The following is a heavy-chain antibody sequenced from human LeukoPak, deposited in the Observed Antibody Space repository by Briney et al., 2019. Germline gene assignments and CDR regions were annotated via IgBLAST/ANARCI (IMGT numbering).Heavy chain of an antibody. J-gene: IGHJ4*02. CDR2: INSDGSST. D-gene: IGHD5-18*01. Sequence: GGSLRLSCAASGFTFSSYWMHWDRQAPGKGLVWVSRINSDGSSTSYADSVKGRFTISRDNAKNTLYLQMSSLRAEDTAVYYCARGGYSYGYSGAYWGQGTLVTVSS. CDR3: ARGGYSYGYSGAY. V-gene: IGHV3-74*01. CDR1: GFTFSSYW.